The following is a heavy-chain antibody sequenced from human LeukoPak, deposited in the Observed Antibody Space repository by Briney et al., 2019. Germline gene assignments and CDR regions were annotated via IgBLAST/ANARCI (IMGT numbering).Heavy chain of an antibody. CDR2: IYSDGNT. CDR1: GFTVITNA. V-gene: IGHV3-53*01. J-gene: IGHJ4*02. CDR3: ARGVETLATNTLAY. Sequence: TGGSLRLSCAASGFTVITNAMTWVRQAPGKGLEWVSVIYSDGNTKYADSVQGRFTISRDNSKNTLYLEMNSLSTDDTAVYYCARGVETLATNTLAYWGQGTLVTVSS. D-gene: IGHD5-12*01.